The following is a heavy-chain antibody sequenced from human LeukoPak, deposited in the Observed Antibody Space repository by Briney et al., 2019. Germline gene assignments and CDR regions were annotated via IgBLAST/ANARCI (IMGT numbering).Heavy chain of an antibody. V-gene: IGHV3-48*03. J-gene: IGHJ5*02. D-gene: IGHD3-10*01. CDR1: GFTFSSYE. CDR3: APGRYYGLGSYHNWFDP. Sequence: PGGSLRLSYAASGFTFSSYEMNWVRQAPGKGLERVSYISSSGSTIYYADSVKGRFTISRDNAKNSLYLQMNSLRAEDTAVYYCAPGRYYGLGSYHNWFDPWGQGTLVTVSS. CDR2: ISSSGSTI.